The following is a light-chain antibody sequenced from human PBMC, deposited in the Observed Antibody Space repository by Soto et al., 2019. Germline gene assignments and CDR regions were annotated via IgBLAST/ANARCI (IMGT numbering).Light chain of an antibody. V-gene: IGLV2-14*01. CDR3: SAYTRSSTVL. CDR1: SSDVGTYNS. J-gene: IGLJ2*01. CDR2: DVD. Sequence: QSALTQPASVSGSPGQSITISCTGTSSDVGTYNSVSWYQQQPGKAPKLMIYDVDIRPSGVSNRFSGSKSGNTASLTISGLQAEDDDDYYCSAYTRSSTVLFGGGTKLTVL.